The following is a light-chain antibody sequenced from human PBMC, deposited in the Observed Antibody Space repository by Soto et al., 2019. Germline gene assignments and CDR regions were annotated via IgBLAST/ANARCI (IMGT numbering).Light chain of an antibody. CDR1: QGISNY. J-gene: IGKJ5*01. Sequence: IQLTQSPSSLSASVGDRFTMTCRASQGISNYLAWHQQKPGKAPKLLIYAASSLQSGVPSRFSGSGSGTDFTLTISSLQPEDFATYYCQQANSFRITFGQGTRLEIK. CDR2: AAS. CDR3: QQANSFRIT. V-gene: IGKV1-12*01.